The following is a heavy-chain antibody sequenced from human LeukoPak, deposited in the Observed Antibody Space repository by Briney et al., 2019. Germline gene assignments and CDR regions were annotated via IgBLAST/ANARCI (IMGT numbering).Heavy chain of an antibody. V-gene: IGHV1-18*01. CDR2: ISAYNGNT. Sequence: ASVKVSCKASGYTFTSYGISWVRQAPGQGLEWMGWISAYNGNTNYAQKLQGRVTMTTDTSTSTACMELRSLRSDDTAVYYCAREITMVRGVIKALDYWGQGTLVTVSS. J-gene: IGHJ4*02. D-gene: IGHD3-10*01. CDR1: GYTFTSYG. CDR3: AREITMVRGVIKALDY.